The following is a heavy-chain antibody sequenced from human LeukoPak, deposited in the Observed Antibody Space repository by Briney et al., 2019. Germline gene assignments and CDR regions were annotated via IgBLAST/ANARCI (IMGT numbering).Heavy chain of an antibody. CDR1: GFPFSSYS. Sequence: GGSLRLSCAASGFPFSSYSMNWVRQGPGKGVEWVSYISSSSTIYYADSVKGRFTISRDNAKNSLYLQMNSLRDEDTAVYYCAREGASSGWFFDYWGQGTLVTVSS. CDR3: AREGASSGWFFDY. D-gene: IGHD6-19*01. CDR2: ISSSSTI. J-gene: IGHJ4*02. V-gene: IGHV3-48*02.